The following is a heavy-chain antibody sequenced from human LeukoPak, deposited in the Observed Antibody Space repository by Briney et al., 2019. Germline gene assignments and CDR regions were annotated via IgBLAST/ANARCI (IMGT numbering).Heavy chain of an antibody. CDR3: AKDVAHYMDV. CDR2: IWYDGSNK. V-gene: IGHV3-30*02. Sequence: GGSLRLSCAASGFTFSSYGMHWVRQAPGKGLEWVAFIWYDGSNKYYADSVKGRFTISRDNSKNTLYLQMNSLRAEDTAVYYCAKDVAHYMDVWGKGTTVTVSS. CDR1: GFTFSSYG. J-gene: IGHJ6*03.